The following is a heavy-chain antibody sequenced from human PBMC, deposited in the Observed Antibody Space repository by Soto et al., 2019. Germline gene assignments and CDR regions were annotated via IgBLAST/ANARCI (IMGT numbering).Heavy chain of an antibody. Sequence: QVQLQQWGAGLLKPSETLSLTCAVYGGSFSGYYWSWIRQPPGKGLEWIGEINHSGSTNYNPSLKSRVTISVDTSKNQFSLKLSSVTAADTAVYYCARGRYTQPFDYWGQGTLVTVSS. D-gene: IGHD5-18*01. CDR2: INHSGST. CDR1: GGSFSGYY. J-gene: IGHJ4*02. V-gene: IGHV4-34*01. CDR3: ARGRYTQPFDY.